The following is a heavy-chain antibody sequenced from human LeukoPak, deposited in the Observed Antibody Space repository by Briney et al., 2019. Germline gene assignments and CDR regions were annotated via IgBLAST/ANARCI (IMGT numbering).Heavy chain of an antibody. D-gene: IGHD3-10*01. CDR3: ARDYGSGSYYDY. J-gene: IGHJ4*02. CDR1: GYTFTGYY. CDR2: INPNSGGT. Sequence: ASVKVSCKASGYTFTGYYMHWVRQAPGQGLEWMGWINPNSGGTNYAQKFQGWVTMTRDTSISTAYMELSRLRSDDTAVYYCARDYGSGSYYDYWGXGTLVTVSS. V-gene: IGHV1-2*04.